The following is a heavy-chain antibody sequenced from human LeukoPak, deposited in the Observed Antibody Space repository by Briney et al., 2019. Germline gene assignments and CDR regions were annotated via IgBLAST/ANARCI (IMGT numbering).Heavy chain of an antibody. CDR1: GGSISSSTYY. D-gene: IGHD4-17*01. CDR2: IYNSGST. Sequence: SETLSLTCTVSGGSISSSTYYWGWIRQPPGKGLEWIGGIYNSGSTYYNPSLKSRVTMSVDTSKNQFSLKLSSVTAADTAVYYCARIKATVTSFKFDYWGQGTLVTVSS. V-gene: IGHV4-39*01. CDR3: ARIKATVTSFKFDY. J-gene: IGHJ4*02.